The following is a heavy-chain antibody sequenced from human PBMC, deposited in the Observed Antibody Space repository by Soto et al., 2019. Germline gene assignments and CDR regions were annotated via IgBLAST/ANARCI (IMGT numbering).Heavy chain of an antibody. CDR3: VTDFGSSSEGGLGV. J-gene: IGHJ6*02. Sequence: GGSMRLSCAASGFTVSSNYMSWVRQAPGKGLEWVSVIYSGGITFYADSVKGRFTISRDNSKNTLYFQMNNLRAEDTAVYYCVTDFGSSSEGGLGVCGQGTTVTVSS. CDR1: GFTVSSNY. D-gene: IGHD6-6*01. CDR2: IYSGGIT. V-gene: IGHV3-53*01.